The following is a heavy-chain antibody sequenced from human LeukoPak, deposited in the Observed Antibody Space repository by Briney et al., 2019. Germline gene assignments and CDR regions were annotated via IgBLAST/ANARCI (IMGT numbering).Heavy chain of an antibody. V-gene: IGHV3-23*01. CDR3: AHGAMYQLDY. Sequence: GGSLRLSCTVSGFTVSSNSMSWVRQAPGKGLEWVSGIIGGGGSTYYADSVKGRFTISGDNSRNTLFLQMNSLRAEDTAVYYCAHGAMYQLDYWGQGTLVTVSS. CDR1: GFTVSSNS. J-gene: IGHJ4*02. D-gene: IGHD2-2*01. CDR2: IIGGGGST.